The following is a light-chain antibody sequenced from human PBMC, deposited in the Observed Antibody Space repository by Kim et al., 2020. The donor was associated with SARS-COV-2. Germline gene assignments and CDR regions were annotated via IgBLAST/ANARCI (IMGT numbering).Light chain of an antibody. Sequence: VSPGERATLSCRARQSINTILAWFQQKPGQAPSLLIEEASTRATGIPARFSGSGSGADFTLTINGLQPEDSAVYYCQQYNVWPRSFGQGTKVEIK. V-gene: IGKV3-15*01. CDR2: EAS. CDR1: QSINTI. J-gene: IGKJ1*01. CDR3: QQYNVWPRS.